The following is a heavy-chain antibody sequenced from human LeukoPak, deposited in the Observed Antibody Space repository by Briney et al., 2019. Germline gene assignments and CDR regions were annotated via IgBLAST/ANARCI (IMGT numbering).Heavy chain of an antibody. CDR3: ARDLVVTSAY. Sequence: GGSLRLSCAASGFTFSSYAMSWVRQAPGKGLEWVSAISGSGGSTYYADSVKGRFTISRDNAKNTLYLQMNGLRAEDTAVYYCARDLVVTSAYWGQGTLVTVSS. CDR1: GFTFSSYA. D-gene: IGHD2-2*01. CDR2: ISGSGGST. J-gene: IGHJ4*02. V-gene: IGHV3-23*01.